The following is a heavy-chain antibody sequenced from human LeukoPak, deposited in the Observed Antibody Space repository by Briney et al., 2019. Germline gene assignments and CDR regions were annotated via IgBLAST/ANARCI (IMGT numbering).Heavy chain of an antibody. CDR3: AKRGIAVAGTNPFDY. D-gene: IGHD6-19*01. Sequence: GGSLRLSCAASGFTFSSYAMSWVRQAPGKGLEWVSAISGSGGSTYYADSVKGRFTTSRDNSKNTLYLQMNSLRAEDTAVYYCAKRGIAVAGTNPFDYWGQGTLVTVSS. CDR1: GFTFSSYA. J-gene: IGHJ4*02. CDR2: ISGSGGST. V-gene: IGHV3-23*01.